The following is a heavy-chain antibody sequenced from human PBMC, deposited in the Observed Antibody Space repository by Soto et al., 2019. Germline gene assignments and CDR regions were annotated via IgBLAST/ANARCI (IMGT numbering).Heavy chain of an antibody. CDR2: ISSSGSTI. D-gene: IGHD6-19*01. V-gene: IGHV3-11*01. J-gene: IGHJ3*02. CDR3: ARYSSGCWSGAFEI. Sequence: GGSLRLSCAASGFTFSDYYMSWIRQAPGKGLEWASYISSSGSTIYYADSVKGRFTISRDNAKNSLYLQMNSLRAEDTAVYYCARYSSGCWSGAFEIWGQGTMVPVSS. CDR1: GFTFSDYY.